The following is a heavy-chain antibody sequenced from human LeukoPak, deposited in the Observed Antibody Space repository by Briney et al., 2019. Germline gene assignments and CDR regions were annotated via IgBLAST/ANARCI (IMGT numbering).Heavy chain of an antibody. CDR2: IYSSGST. V-gene: IGHV4-4*07. CDR3: ARDGKWLTLYYFDY. CDR1: GASISGYY. D-gene: IGHD3-22*01. J-gene: IGHJ4*02. Sequence: PSETLSPTCTVSGASISGYYWSWIRQPAGKGLEWIGRIYSSGSTNYNPSLKSRVTMSVDTSKNQFSLKLSSVTAADTAVYYCARDGKWLTLYYFDYWGQGTLVTVSS.